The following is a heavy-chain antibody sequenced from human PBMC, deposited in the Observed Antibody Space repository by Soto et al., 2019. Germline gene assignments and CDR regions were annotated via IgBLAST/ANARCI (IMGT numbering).Heavy chain of an antibody. V-gene: IGHV4-30-4*01. D-gene: IGHD7-27*01. Sequence: QVQLQESGPGLVKPSQTMSLTCTVSGGSISTVDYWWSWIRQSPDMGLAWIGHIYDGGRPYNNPSLESRVPMSVDTSKSQRSKTLSSVSAADTAVYYCARGPSGDKVDSWGQGTLVTVSS. CDR3: ARGPSGDKVDS. CDR1: GGSISTVDYW. J-gene: IGHJ4*02. CDR2: IYDGGRP.